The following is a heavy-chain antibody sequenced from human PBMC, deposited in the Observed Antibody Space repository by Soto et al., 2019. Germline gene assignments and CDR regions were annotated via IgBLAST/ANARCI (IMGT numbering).Heavy chain of an antibody. CDR2: IYYSGST. CDR3: AGWSRGLGGYDY. Sequence: QVQLQESGPGLVKPSQTLSLTCTVSGGSISSGGYYWSWIRQHPGKGLEWIGYIYYSGSTYYNPSLKRRFTISVDTSKNQFSLKLSAVTDADTAVYYCAGWSRGLGGYDYWGQGTLVTVSS. J-gene: IGHJ4*02. V-gene: IGHV4-31*03. D-gene: IGHD3-16*01. CDR1: GGSISSGGYY.